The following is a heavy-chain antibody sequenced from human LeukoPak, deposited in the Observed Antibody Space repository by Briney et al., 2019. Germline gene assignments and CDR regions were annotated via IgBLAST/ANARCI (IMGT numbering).Heavy chain of an antibody. CDR2: ISDSGGST. V-gene: IGHV3-64*04. CDR1: GFPFSSYA. J-gene: IGHJ5*02. CDR3: ARRGTTYCTVDSCHPNWFDP. D-gene: IGHD2-15*01. Sequence: PGGSLRLSCSASGFPFSSYAMHWVRQAPGKGLEYVSAISDSGGSTYYADSVKGRFTISRDNAKNSVYLLMNSLRAEDTAVYYCARRGTTYCTVDSCHPNWFDPWGQGTLVTVSS.